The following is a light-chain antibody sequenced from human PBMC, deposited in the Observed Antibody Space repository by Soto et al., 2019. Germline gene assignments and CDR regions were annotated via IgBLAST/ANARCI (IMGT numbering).Light chain of an antibody. CDR2: NVI. V-gene: IGLV2-11*01. J-gene: IGLJ1*01. CDR3: CSYAGSYTYV. CDR1: SSDVGGYSF. Sequence: QSALTQPRAVSGSPGQSVTISCTGTSSDVGGYSFVSWYQHHPGKAPKLIIYNVIQRPSGVPDRFSASKSDNTASLTISGLQAEDEADYYCCSYAGSYTYVFGTGTTVTVL.